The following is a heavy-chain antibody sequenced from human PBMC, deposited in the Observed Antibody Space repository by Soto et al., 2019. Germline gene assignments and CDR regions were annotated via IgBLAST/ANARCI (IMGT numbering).Heavy chain of an antibody. Sequence: ASVKVSCKASGYTFTSYGISWVRQAPGQGLEWMGWISAYNGNTNYAQKLQGRVTMTTDTSTSTAYMELRSLRSDDTAVYYCACSGGDDYSVSYYYYYGMDVWGKGTTVTVSS. CDR1: GYTFTSYG. CDR3: ACSGGDDYSVSYYYYYGMDV. V-gene: IGHV1-18*01. J-gene: IGHJ6*04. CDR2: ISAYNGNT. D-gene: IGHD2-21*02.